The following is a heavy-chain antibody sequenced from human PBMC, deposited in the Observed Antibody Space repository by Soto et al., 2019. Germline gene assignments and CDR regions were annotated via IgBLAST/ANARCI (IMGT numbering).Heavy chain of an antibody. D-gene: IGHD6-6*01. J-gene: IGHJ4*02. Sequence: EVQLVESGGGLVQPGRSLRLSCAASGFTFDDYAMHWVRQAPGKGLEWVSGISWNSGSIGYADSVKGRFTISRDNAKNSLYLQMNSLRAEDTALYYCARGDWKYSSSHRGDYWGQGTLVTVSS. CDR2: ISWNSGSI. CDR3: ARGDWKYSSSHRGDY. CDR1: GFTFDDYA. V-gene: IGHV3-9*01.